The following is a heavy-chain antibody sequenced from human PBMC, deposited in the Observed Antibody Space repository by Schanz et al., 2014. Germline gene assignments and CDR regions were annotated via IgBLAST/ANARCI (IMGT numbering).Heavy chain of an antibody. CDR3: ATNSPFRMVRGSNAFDA. CDR1: GYTFTSYY. V-gene: IGHV1-46*03. D-gene: IGHD3-10*01. CDR2: INPYDDTI. J-gene: IGHJ3*01. Sequence: QVQLVQSGAEVKKPGASVKVSCKASGYTFTSYYMHWVRQAPGQGLEWMGLINPYDDTIDYAKKFQGRFTMTRDTSTSTVYMELSGLRSGDTAVYYCATNSPFRMVRGSNAFDAWGQGTMVTVSS.